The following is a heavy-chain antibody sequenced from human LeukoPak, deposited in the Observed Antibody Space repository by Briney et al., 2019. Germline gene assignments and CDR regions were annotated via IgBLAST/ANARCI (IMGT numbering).Heavy chain of an antibody. CDR1: GFTFSSYS. CDR2: IRQDGSGK. Sequence: QPGGSLRLSCAASGFTFSSYSMNWVRQAPGKGLEWVANIRQDGSGKYYVDSVKGRFTISRDNAKNSLYLQMNSLRAEDTAVYYCASLWYSSGWYGDYWGQGTLVTVSS. J-gene: IGHJ4*02. CDR3: ASLWYSSGWYGDY. D-gene: IGHD6-19*01. V-gene: IGHV3-7*01.